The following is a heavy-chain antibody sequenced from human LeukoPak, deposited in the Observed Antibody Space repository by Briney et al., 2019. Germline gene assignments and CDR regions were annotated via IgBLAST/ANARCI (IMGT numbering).Heavy chain of an antibody. D-gene: IGHD2-2*01. CDR2: IYYSGST. CDR1: GYSISSGDYY. V-gene: IGHV4-30-4*08. CDR3: ARVPVRVVVPAADRVNWFDP. J-gene: IGHJ5*02. Sequence: PSQTLSLTCTVSGYSISSGDYYWCWIRQPRGKVLGWMGFIYYSGSTSYNPPLKSRVTISVDTSKNQFSLKLSSVTAADTAVYYCARVPVRVVVPAADRVNWFDPWGQGTLVTVSS.